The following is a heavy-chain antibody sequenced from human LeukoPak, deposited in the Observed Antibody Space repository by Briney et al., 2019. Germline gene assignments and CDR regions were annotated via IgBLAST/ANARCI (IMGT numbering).Heavy chain of an antibody. CDR1: GFTFHDFA. CDR2: ISYDGSNK. D-gene: IGHD1-26*01. V-gene: IGHV3-30-3*01. J-gene: IGHJ4*02. CDR3: ATGPLNRTSPLHEWQLPHFDY. Sequence: GGSLRLSCAASGFTFHDFAMHWVRQAPGKGLEGVAVISYDGSNKYYADSVKGRFTISRDNSKNTLYLQMNSLRAEDTAVYYCATGPLNRTSPLHEWQLPHFDYWGQGTLVTVSS.